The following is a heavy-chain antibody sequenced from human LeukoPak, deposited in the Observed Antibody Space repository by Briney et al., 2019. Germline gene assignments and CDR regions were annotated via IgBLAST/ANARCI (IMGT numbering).Heavy chain of an antibody. D-gene: IGHD3-3*01. V-gene: IGHV4-4*07. CDR1: GGSISSYY. J-gene: IGHJ3*02. CDR3: ARERTYYDFWSGYYTASLAGDAFDI. CDR2: IYTSGST. Sequence: SETLSLTCTVSGGSISSYYWSWIRQPAGKGLEWIGRIYTSGSTNYNPSLKSRVTMSVDTSKNQFSLKLSSVTAADTAVYYCARERTYYDFWSGYYTASLAGDAFDIWGQGTMVTVSS.